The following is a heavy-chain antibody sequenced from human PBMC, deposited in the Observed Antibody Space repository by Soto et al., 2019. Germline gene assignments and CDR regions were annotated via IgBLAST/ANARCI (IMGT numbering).Heavy chain of an antibody. CDR2: IYDTGST. CDR3: ARVGFYGSVSCHHWFDP. D-gene: IGHD3-10*01. Sequence: SETLSLTCTVSGGSISSLYWSWIRQPPGKGLEWIGYIYDTGSTNYNPSLKSRVTISVDTSKNQFSLKVSPVTAADTAVYYCARVGFYGSVSCHHWFDPWGQGTLVTVS. J-gene: IGHJ5*02. V-gene: IGHV4-59*01. CDR1: GGSISSLY.